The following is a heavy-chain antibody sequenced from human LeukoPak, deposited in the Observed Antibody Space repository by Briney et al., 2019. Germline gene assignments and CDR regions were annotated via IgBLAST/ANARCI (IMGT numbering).Heavy chain of an antibody. J-gene: IGHJ4*02. Sequence: GGSLRLSCAASGFTFSSYEMNWVRQAPGKGLEWVSYISSSGSTIYYADSVKGRFTISRDNAKNSLYLQMNSLRAEDTAVYYCVRNRASSGWYFWGQGTLVTVSS. V-gene: IGHV3-48*03. CDR2: ISSSGSTI. CDR1: GFTFSSYE. CDR3: VRNRASSGWYF. D-gene: IGHD6-19*01.